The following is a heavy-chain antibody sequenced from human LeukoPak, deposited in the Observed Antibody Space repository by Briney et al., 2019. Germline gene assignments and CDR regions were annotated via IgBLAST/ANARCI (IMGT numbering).Heavy chain of an antibody. CDR2: LYPDGSAT. D-gene: IGHD1-26*01. Sequence: PGESLKISCKASGYTFNNYWIGWVRQMPGRGLEWMGMLYPDGSATTYHPSFESRVTISADKSVTTAYLEWNSLKASDTALYYCVRQGLQSGTYPAYWGPGTLVTVSS. V-gene: IGHV5-51*01. CDR3: VRQGLQSGTYPAY. CDR1: GYTFNNYW. J-gene: IGHJ4*02.